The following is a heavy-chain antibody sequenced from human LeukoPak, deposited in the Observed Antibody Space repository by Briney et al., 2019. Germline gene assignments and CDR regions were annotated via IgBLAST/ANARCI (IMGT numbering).Heavy chain of an antibody. V-gene: IGHV3-48*01. CDR3: AKGSPLWFGELLFNS. CDR2: ISSSSSTI. CDR1: GFTFSSYS. Sequence: GGSLRLSCAASGFTFSSYSMNWVRQAPGKGLEWVSYISSSSSTIYYADSVKGRFTISRDNAKNSLYLQMYSLRAEDTALYYCAKGSPLWFGELLFNSWGQGTLVTVSS. D-gene: IGHD3-10*01. J-gene: IGHJ5*02.